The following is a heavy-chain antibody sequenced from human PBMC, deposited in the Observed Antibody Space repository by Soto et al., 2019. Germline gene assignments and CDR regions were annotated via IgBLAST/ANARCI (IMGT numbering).Heavy chain of an antibody. CDR3: SRVRTYYYDSSGPYCFDY. CDR1: GYTFTGDY. V-gene: IGHV1-2*02. D-gene: IGHD3-22*01. J-gene: IGHJ4*02. Sequence: ASVKVSCKASGYTFTGDYMHWVRQAPGQGLEWMGWINPNSGGTNYAQKFQGRVTMSRYTSISTAYMELSRLRSDDTAVYYCSRVRTYYYDSSGPYCFDYWGQGSLVTVSS. CDR2: INPNSGGT.